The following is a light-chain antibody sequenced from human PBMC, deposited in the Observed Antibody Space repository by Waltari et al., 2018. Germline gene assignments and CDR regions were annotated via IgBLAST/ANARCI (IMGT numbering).Light chain of an antibody. J-gene: IGKJ4*01. CDR2: GAS. CDR1: QTVRTTY. CDR3: QQYDISPLT. Sequence: EIVLTQSPGTLSLSPGERATLSCRASQTVRTTYLAWYQQKPGQDPTLLIYGASSRATGIPDRFGGSGSGTDCSLTISSLEPEDFAVYYCQQYDISPLTFGGGTKVEIK. V-gene: IGKV3-20*01.